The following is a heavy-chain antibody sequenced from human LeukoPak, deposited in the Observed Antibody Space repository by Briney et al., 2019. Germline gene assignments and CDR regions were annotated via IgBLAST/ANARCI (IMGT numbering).Heavy chain of an antibody. V-gene: IGHV1-2*02. Sequence: ASVKVSCKASGYTFTGYYIHWVRQAPGQGLEWMGWINPNSGGTNYAQKFQGRVTMTRDTSISTAYMELSRLRSDDTAVYYCARVSPLAAARGWFDPWGQGTLVTVSS. CDR2: INPNSGGT. D-gene: IGHD6-13*01. J-gene: IGHJ5*02. CDR1: GYTFTGYY. CDR3: ARVSPLAAARGWFDP.